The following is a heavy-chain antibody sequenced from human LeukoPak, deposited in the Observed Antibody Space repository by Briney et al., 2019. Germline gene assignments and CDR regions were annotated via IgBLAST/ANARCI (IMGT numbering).Heavy chain of an antibody. D-gene: IGHD2-8*01. CDR3: ARHRPRYCTSGVCGGWFDP. CDR1: GGSISSSSYY. CDR2: IYYSGST. J-gene: IGHJ5*02. Sequence: SETLSPTCTVSGGSISSSSYYWGWIRQPPGKGLEWIGSIYYSGSTYYNPSLKSRVTISVDTSKNQFSLKLSSVTAAGTAEYYCARHRPRYCTSGVCGGWFDPWGQGTLVTVSS. V-gene: IGHV4-39*01.